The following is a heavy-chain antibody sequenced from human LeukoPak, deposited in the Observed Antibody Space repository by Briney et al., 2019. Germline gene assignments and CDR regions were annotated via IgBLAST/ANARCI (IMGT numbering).Heavy chain of an antibody. Sequence: PGGSLRLSCAASGFTFSSYAMSWVRQAPGKGLEWVSAISGSGGSTYYADSVKGRFIISRDNSKNTLYLQMNSLRAEDTAVYYCAKDRYSLLYYFDYWGQGTLVTVSS. CDR3: AKDRYSLLYYFDY. CDR1: GFTFSSYA. D-gene: IGHD6-13*01. CDR2: ISGSGGST. V-gene: IGHV3-23*01. J-gene: IGHJ4*02.